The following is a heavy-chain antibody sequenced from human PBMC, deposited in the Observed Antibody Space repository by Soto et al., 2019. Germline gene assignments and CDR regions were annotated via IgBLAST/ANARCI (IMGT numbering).Heavy chain of an antibody. D-gene: IGHD2-8*01. V-gene: IGHV5-51*01. CDR1: GYSFTSYW. CDR2: IYPDDSDT. CDR3: ARPQFEHCSNGVCYPTTSWYFDL. Sequence: GESLKISCKGSGYSFTSYWIGWVRQMPGKGLEWMGIIYPDDSDTRYSPSFQGQVTMSADKSISTAYLQWSSLKASDTAMYYCARPQFEHCSNGVCYPTTSWYFDLWGRGSLVTVSS. J-gene: IGHJ2*01.